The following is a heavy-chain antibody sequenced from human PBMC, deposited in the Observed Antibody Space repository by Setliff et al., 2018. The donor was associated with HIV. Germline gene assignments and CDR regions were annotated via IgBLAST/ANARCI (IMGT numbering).Heavy chain of an antibody. J-gene: IGHJ6*03. CDR2: IYPTDSDT. Sequence: GESLKISCKGSGYNFANYWIAWVRQVPGKGLEWMGIIYPTDSDTRYSPSFQGQVTISADTSIRTAYLQWSSLKASDTAVYYCSRASDPSHRMPPTNYYYYMDVWGRGTKVTVSS. V-gene: IGHV5-51*01. CDR3: SRASDPSHRMPPTNYYYYMDV. CDR1: GYNFANYW. D-gene: IGHD2-2*01.